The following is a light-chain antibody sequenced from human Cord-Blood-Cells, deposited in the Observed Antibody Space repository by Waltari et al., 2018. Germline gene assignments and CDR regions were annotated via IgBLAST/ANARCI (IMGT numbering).Light chain of an antibody. Sequence: DIQMTQSPSSLSASVGDRVTITCRASQSISSYLNWYQQKPGKAPKLLIYAASSLQSGFPSRFSGSGSGTDFTLTISSLQPEDFATDYCQQSYSTPGIGTFGQGTKVEIK. V-gene: IGKV1-39*01. CDR3: QQSYSTPGIGT. CDR2: AAS. CDR1: QSISSY. J-gene: IGKJ1*01.